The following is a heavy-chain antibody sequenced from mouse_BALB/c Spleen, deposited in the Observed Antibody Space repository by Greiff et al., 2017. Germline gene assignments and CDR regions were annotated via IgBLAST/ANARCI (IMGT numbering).Heavy chain of an antibody. CDR1: GFTFSSFG. Sequence: EVKLVESGGGLVQPGGSRKLSCAASGFTFSSFGMHWVRQAPEKGLEWVAYISSGSSTIYYADTVKGRFTISRDNPKNTLFLQMTSLRSEDTAMYYCARNYYRYDGWFAYWGQGTLVTVSA. CDR3: ARNYYRYDGWFAY. CDR2: ISSGSSTI. J-gene: IGHJ3*01. D-gene: IGHD2-14*01. V-gene: IGHV5-17*02.